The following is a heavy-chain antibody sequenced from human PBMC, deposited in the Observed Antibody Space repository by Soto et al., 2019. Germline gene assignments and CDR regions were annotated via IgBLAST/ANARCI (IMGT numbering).Heavy chain of an antibody. CDR3: ARDRSIEARPVYWYFDL. D-gene: IGHD6-6*01. CDR2: IIPIFGTA. J-gene: IGHJ2*01. V-gene: IGHV1-69*13. CDR1: GGTFSSYA. Sequence: ASVKVSCKASGGTFSSYAISWVRQAPGQGLEWMGGIIPIFGTANYAQKFQGRVTITADESTSTAYMELSSLRSEDTAVYYCARDRSIEARPVYWYFDLWGRGTLVTVSS.